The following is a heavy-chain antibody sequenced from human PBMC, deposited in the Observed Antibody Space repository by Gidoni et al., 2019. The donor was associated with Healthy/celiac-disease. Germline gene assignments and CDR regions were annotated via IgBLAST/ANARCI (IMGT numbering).Heavy chain of an antibody. CDR1: GFTVTSHG. CDR2: ISYDGSNK. V-gene: IGHV3-30*18. J-gene: IGHJ4*02. D-gene: IGHD2-21*01. Sequence: QVQLVESGGGVVQPGRSLRLSCAASGFTVTSHGMFWVRQPPGKGLDWVAVISYDGSNKQYADSVKGRFTISRDTSKNMLFLEMNSLRAEDTAVYYCAKELGGLFRPTEFDYWGQGTLVTVSS. CDR3: AKELGGLFRPTEFDY.